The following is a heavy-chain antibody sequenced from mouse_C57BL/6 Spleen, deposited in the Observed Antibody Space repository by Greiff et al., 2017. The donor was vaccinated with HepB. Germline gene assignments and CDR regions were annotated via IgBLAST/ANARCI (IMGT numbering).Heavy chain of an antibody. J-gene: IGHJ2*01. D-gene: IGHD1-1*01. CDR3: ARDYYGSSYKGDY. V-gene: IGHV14-3*01. CDR2: IDPANGNT. Sequence: EVKLVESVAELVRPGASVKLSCTASGFNIKNTYMHWVKQRPEQGLEWIGRIDPANGNTKYAPKFQGKATITADTSSNTAYLQLSSLTSEDTAIYYCARDYYGSSYKGDYWGQGTTLTVSS. CDR1: GFNIKNTY.